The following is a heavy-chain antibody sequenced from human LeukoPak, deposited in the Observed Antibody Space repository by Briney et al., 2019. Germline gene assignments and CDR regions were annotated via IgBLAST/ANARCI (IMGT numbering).Heavy chain of an antibody. V-gene: IGHV3-15*01. J-gene: IGHJ4*02. CDR1: GFTFSNAW. Sequence: GGSLRLSCAASGFTFSNAWMSWVRQAPGKGLEWVGRIKSKTDGGTTDYAAPVKGRFTISRDDSKDTLYLQMNSLKTEDTAVYYCTTEDSGYDLGYWGQGTLVTVSS. CDR2: IKSKTDGGTT. D-gene: IGHD5-12*01. CDR3: TTEDSGYDLGY.